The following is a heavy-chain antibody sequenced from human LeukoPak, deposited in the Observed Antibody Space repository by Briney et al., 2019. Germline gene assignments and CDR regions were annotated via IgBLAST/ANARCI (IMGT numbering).Heavy chain of an antibody. CDR3: ARDQHGAADNY. CDR1: GGTFSSYA. J-gene: IGHJ4*02. D-gene: IGHD4-17*01. V-gene: IGHV1-69*04. Sequence: GASVKVSCKASGGTFSSYAISWVRQAPGQGLEWMGRIIPILGIANYAQRFQGRVTITADKSTSTAYMELSSLRSEDTAVYYCARDQHGAADNYWGQGTLVTVPS. CDR2: IIPILGIA.